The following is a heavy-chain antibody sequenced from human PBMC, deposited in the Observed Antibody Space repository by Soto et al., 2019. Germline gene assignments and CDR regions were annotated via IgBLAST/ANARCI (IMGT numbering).Heavy chain of an antibody. CDR3: ARDFPAWQPDGVDY. CDR1: GYTFTSYA. J-gene: IGHJ4*02. CDR2: ISAYNGNT. Sequence: QVQLVQSGVEVKKPGASVKVSCKASGYTFTSYAISWVRQAPGQGLEWMGWISAYNGNTNYAQNLRGRVTMTTDAXRRTAYMELRSLRYDDTPMYYCARDFPAWQPDGVDYWGQGTQVTVSS. V-gene: IGHV1-18*01. D-gene: IGHD3-3*01.